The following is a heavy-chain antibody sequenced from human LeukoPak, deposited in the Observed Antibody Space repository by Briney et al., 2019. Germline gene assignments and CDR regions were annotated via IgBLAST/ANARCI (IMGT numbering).Heavy chain of an antibody. CDR2: ISGSGGST. D-gene: IGHD3-22*01. CDR3: ASYYDSSAYPPYFDY. V-gene: IGHV3-23*01. J-gene: IGHJ4*02. Sequence: GASVKVSCKASGGTFSSYAMSWVRQAPGKGLEWVSAISGSGGSTYYADSVKGRFTISRDNSKNTLYLQMNSLRAEDTAVYYCASYYDSSAYPPYFDYWGQGTLVTVSS. CDR1: GGTFSSYA.